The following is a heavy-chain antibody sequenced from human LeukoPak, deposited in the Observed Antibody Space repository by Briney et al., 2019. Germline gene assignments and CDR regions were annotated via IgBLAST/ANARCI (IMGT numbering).Heavy chain of an antibody. CDR1: GGTFSSYA. J-gene: IGHJ5*02. CDR3: ARDYCSSTSCHGYYRSWFDP. D-gene: IGHD2-2*01. CDR2: IIPIFGIA. Sequence: SVKVSCTASGGTFSSYAISWVRQAPGQGLELMGRIIPIFGIANYAQKFQGRVTITADKSTSTAYMELSSLRSEDTAVYYWARDYCSSTSCHGYYRSWFDPWGQGTLVTVSS. V-gene: IGHV1-69*04.